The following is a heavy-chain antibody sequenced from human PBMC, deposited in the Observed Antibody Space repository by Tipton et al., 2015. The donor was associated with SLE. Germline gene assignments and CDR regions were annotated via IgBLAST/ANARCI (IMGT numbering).Heavy chain of an antibody. V-gene: IGHV4-34*01. CDR2: INHSGST. D-gene: IGHD3-10*01. Sequence: TLSLTCAVYGGSFSGYYWSWIRQPPGKGLEWIGEINHSGSTNYNPSLKSRVTISVDTSKNQFSLKLSSVTAADTAVYYCARDGGITTDIDVWGKGITVTVSS. CDR1: GGSFSGYY. CDR3: ARDGGITTDIDV. J-gene: IGHJ6*03.